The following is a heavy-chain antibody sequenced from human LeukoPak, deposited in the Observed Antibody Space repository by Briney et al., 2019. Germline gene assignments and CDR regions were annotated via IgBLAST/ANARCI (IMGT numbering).Heavy chain of an antibody. Sequence: SETLSLTCAVSGGSISSYYWSWIRQPPGKGLEWVGDIYYSGSTNYNPSLKSRVTISVDTSKTQFSLNVSSGTAADTAVYYWARGVGGSSYWGQGTLVSVPS. CDR2: IYYSGST. J-gene: IGHJ4*02. D-gene: IGHD1-26*01. CDR1: GGSISSYY. CDR3: ARGVGGSSY. V-gene: IGHV4-59*01.